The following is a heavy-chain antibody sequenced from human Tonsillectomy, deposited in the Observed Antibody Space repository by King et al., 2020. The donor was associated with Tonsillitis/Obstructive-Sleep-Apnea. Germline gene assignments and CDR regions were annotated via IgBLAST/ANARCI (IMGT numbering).Heavy chain of an antibody. CDR2: ISYDGSNK. Sequence: VQLVESGGGVVQPGRSLRLSCAASGFTFSSYAMHWVRQAPGKGLEWVAVISYDGSNKYYADSVKGRFTISRVNSKNTLYLQMNSLRAEDTAVYYCASLFYDFWSGYDDAFDIWGQGTMVTVSS. J-gene: IGHJ3*02. V-gene: IGHV3-30*04. CDR3: ASLFYDFWSGYDDAFDI. CDR1: GFTFSSYA. D-gene: IGHD3-3*01.